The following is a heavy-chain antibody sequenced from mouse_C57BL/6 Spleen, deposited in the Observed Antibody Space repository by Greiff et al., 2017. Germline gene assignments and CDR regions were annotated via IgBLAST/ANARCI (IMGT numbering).Heavy chain of an antibody. CDR2: IDPSDSYT. V-gene: IGHV1-69*01. CDR1: GYTFTSYW. CDR3: ARGYSNLAWFAY. J-gene: IGHJ3*01. D-gene: IGHD2-5*01. Sequence: QVQLQQPGAELVMPGASVKLSCKASGYTFTSYWMHWVKQRPGQGLAWIGEIDPSDSYTNYNQKFKGKSTLTVDKSSSTAYMQLSSLTSEDSAVYYCARGYSNLAWFAYWGQGTLVTVSA.